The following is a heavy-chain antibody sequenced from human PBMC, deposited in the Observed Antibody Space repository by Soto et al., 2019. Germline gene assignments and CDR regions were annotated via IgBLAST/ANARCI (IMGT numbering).Heavy chain of an antibody. V-gene: IGHV4-4*02. CDR2: IYHSGST. D-gene: IGHD4-17*01. J-gene: IGHJ6*03. CDR1: GGSISSSNW. CDR3: ASVPDYGDYYMDV. Sequence: SETLSLTCAVSGGSISSSNWWSWVRQPPGKGLEWIGEIYHSGSTNYNPSLKSRVTISVDKSKNQFSLKLSSVTAADTAVYYCASVPDYGDYYMDVWGRGTAVTVSS.